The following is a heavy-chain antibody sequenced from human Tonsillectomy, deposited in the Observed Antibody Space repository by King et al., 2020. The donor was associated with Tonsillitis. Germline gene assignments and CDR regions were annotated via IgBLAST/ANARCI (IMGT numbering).Heavy chain of an antibody. CDR1: GCSLSNYY. Sequence: QLQLQESGPGLVKPSETLSLTCTVSGCSLSNYYWSWIRQPPGKGLEWIGYIYYSGSTNYNPSLRSRLTISVDTSKNQFSLRLSSVTAADTAVYYCAREPEIAPRGFFDYWGQGTLVTVSS. D-gene: IGHD6-13*01. V-gene: IGHV4-59*01. J-gene: IGHJ4*02. CDR3: AREPEIAPRGFFDY. CDR2: IYYSGST.